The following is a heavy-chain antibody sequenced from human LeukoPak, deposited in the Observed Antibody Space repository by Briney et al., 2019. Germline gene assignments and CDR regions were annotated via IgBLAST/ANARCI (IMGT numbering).Heavy chain of an antibody. CDR1: GGSISSSSYY. Sequence: SETLSLTCTVSGGSISSSSYYWGWIRQPPGKGLEWIGSIYYSGSTYYNPSLKSRVTISVDTSKNQFSLKLSSVTAADTAVYYCARVGNFPGSSSWLLPPGYFDYWGRGTLVTVSS. V-gene: IGHV4-39*07. D-gene: IGHD6-13*01. CDR3: ARVGNFPGSSSWLLPPGYFDY. J-gene: IGHJ4*02. CDR2: IYYSGST.